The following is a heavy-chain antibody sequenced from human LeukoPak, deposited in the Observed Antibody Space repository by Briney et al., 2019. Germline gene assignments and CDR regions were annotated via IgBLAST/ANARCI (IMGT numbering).Heavy chain of an antibody. CDR2: IRYDGNYK. Sequence: GGSLRLSCAASGFTFSSYSMNWVRQAPGKGLEWVVFIRYDGNYKYYADSMKGRFTISRDNSKNTLYLQMNSLRAEDTAVYYCAKVYNSSSQFDYWGQGTLVTVSS. CDR1: GFTFSSYS. V-gene: IGHV3-30*02. J-gene: IGHJ4*02. CDR3: AKVYNSSSQFDY. D-gene: IGHD6-6*01.